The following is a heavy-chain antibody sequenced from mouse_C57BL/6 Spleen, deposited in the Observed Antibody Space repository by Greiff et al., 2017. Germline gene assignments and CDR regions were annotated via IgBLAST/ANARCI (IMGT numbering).Heavy chain of an antibody. CDR2: ISDGGSYT. D-gene: IGHD1-1*01. Sequence: EVKLMESGGGLVKPGGSLKLSCAASGFTFSSYAMSWVRQTPEKRLEWVATISDGGSYTYYPDNVKGRFTISRDNAKNNLYLQMSHLKSEDTAIYYCTRDDYGSSYDAMDYWGQGTSVTVSS. CDR3: TRDDYGSSYDAMDY. J-gene: IGHJ4*01. CDR1: GFTFSSYA. V-gene: IGHV5-4*01.